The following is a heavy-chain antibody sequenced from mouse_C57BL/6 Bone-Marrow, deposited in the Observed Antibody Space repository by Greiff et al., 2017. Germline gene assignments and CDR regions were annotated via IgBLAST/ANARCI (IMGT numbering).Heavy chain of an antibody. CDR1: GFTFSSYG. CDR3: ARHDGSSYGYAMDY. CDR2: ISSGGSYT. Sequence: EVHLVESGGDLVKPGGSLKLSCAASGFTFSSYGMSWVRQTPDKRLEWVATISSGGSYTYYPDSVKGRFTISRDNAKNTLYLQMSSLKSEDTAMYYCARHDGSSYGYAMDYWGQGTSVTVSS. V-gene: IGHV5-6*01. D-gene: IGHD1-1*01. J-gene: IGHJ4*01.